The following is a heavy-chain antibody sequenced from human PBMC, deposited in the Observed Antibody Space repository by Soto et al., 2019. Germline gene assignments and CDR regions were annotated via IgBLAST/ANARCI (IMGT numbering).Heavy chain of an antibody. Sequence: SETLSLTCTVSGGSINSYYWSWIRQPPGKGLEWIGNIYYSGSTQYNPSLKSRITISVDTSKNQFSLKLRSVTAADTAVYYCAIQDYDLLTDSGNWFDPWGQGTLVTVSS. CDR1: GGSINSYY. V-gene: IGHV4-59*04. D-gene: IGHD3-9*01. CDR3: AIQDYDLLTDSGNWFDP. CDR2: IYYSGST. J-gene: IGHJ5*02.